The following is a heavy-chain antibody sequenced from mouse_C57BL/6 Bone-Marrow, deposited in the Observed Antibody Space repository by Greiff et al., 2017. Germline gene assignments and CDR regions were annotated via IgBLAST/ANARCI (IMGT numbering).Heavy chain of an antibody. CDR1: GFNIKDDY. V-gene: IGHV14-4*01. D-gene: IGHD5-1*01. CDR2: IDPENGDT. CDR3: TTLTYYFDY. Sequence: EVHLVESGAELVRPGASVKLSCTASGFNIKDDYMHWVKQRPEQGLEWIGWIDPENGDTEYASKFQGKATITADTSSNTASLQLSSLTSEDTAVYYCTTLTYYFDYWGQGTTLTVSS. J-gene: IGHJ2*01.